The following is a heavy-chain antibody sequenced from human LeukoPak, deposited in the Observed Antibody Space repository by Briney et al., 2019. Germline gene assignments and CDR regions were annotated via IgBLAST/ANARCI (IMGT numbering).Heavy chain of an antibody. CDR1: GLTLRSYS. CDR2: ISSSSSYI. J-gene: IGHJ4*02. D-gene: IGHD4-17*01. V-gene: IGHV3-21*04. Sequence: GGSLRLSCAASGLTLRSYSMNRVRQAPGKGLEWVSSISSSSSYIYYADSVKGRFTISRDNAKNSLYLQMNSLRADDTAVYYCARGVTTVDYWGQGTLVTVSS. CDR3: ARGVTTVDY.